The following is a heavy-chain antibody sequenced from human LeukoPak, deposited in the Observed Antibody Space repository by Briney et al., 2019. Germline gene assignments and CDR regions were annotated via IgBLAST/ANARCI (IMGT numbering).Heavy chain of an antibody. CDR2: ISSSSSYI. D-gene: IGHD6-13*01. J-gene: IGHJ6*02. CDR1: GFTFSSYS. V-gene: IGHV3-21*04. Sequence: GGSLRLSCAASGFTFSSYSMNWVRQAPGKGLEWVSSISSSSSYIYYADSVKGRFTISRDNAKNSLYLQMNSLRAEDTALYYCATGIAVYGMDVWGQGTTVTVSS. CDR3: ATGIAVYGMDV.